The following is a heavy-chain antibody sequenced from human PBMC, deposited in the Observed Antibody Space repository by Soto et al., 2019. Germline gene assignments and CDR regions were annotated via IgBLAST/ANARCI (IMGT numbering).Heavy chain of an antibody. D-gene: IGHD3-3*01. CDR2: ITWNSRVL. CDR1: GLNFDDFA. CDR3: AKGRYDFWSPYYFDS. V-gene: IGHV3-9*01. Sequence: SLRLSCVGTGLNFDDFAMHWVRQAPGEGLEWVSGITWNSRVLAYADSVKGRFTISRDNARNSLYLQMDSLRDEDTALYYCAKGRYDFWSPYYFDSWGQGTLVTVSS. J-gene: IGHJ4*02.